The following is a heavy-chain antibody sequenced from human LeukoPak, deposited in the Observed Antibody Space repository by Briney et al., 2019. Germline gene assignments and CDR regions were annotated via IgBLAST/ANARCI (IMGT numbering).Heavy chain of an antibody. CDR2: ISGDGSSI. Sequence: PGGSLRLSCAASGFIFGTYGMHWVRQAPGKGLEWVAVISGDGSSIYYADSVKGRFTISRDNSKNTLYLQMDSLRPEDTAVYFCAKDKSPQHHPQLSSDWFDRWGQGTLVTVSS. CDR3: AKDKSPQHHPQLSSDWFDR. CDR1: GFIFGTYG. D-gene: IGHD2/OR15-2a*01. V-gene: IGHV3-30*18. J-gene: IGHJ5*02.